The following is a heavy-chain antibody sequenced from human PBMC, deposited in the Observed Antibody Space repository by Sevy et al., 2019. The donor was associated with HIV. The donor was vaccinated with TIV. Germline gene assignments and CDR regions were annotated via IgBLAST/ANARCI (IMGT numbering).Heavy chain of an antibody. V-gene: IGHV3-23*01. J-gene: IGHJ3*01. CDR1: GFIFSNYA. CDR2: ISGPGYGT. CDR3: AKALNPALESMLEVNLRSLKGFDV. Sequence: GGSLRLSCAASGFIFSNYAIHWVRRAPGKGLEWVAVISGPGYGTNYADSVKGRFTISRDNSKNTLFLQMNSLRDDDTAVYYCAKALNPALESMLEVNLRSLKGFDVWGQGTMVTVSS. D-gene: IGHD3-22*01.